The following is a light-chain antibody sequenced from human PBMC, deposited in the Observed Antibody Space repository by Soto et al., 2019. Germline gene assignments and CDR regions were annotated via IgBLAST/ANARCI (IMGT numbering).Light chain of an antibody. CDR3: LKYNSAPRK. CDR1: QGISSS. J-gene: IGKJ1*01. V-gene: IGKV1-27*01. Sequence: DIQMTHSPSSLSAYVLYIVTITFRASQGISSSLAWYQQKPGKVPKLLIYGASTLQSGVPSRFSGSGFGTDFTLTINGLQPEDVATYYCLKYNSAPRKFGQGTKVDIK. CDR2: GAS.